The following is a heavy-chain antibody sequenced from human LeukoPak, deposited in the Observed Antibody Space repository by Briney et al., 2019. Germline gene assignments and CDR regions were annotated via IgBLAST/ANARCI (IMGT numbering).Heavy chain of an antibody. Sequence: ASVKVSCKSSGYSFTGHYMHWVRQAPGQGLEWMGVINPRGMSTIYAEKFQGRIIMTRDLSTTTDYMELSSLKSDDTAVYYCARGADTAYYMDVWGKGTTVTISS. CDR1: GYSFTGHY. D-gene: IGHD5-18*01. CDR3: ARGADTAYYMDV. J-gene: IGHJ6*03. CDR2: INPRGMST. V-gene: IGHV1-46*01.